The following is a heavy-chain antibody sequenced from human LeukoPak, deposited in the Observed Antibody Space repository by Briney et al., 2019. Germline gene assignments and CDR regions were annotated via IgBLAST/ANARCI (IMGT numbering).Heavy chain of an antibody. J-gene: IGHJ5*02. CDR2: IYTSGST. Sequence: SETLSLTCTVSGGSISSYYWSWIRQPAGKGLEWIGRIYTSGSTNYNPSLKSRVTMSVDTSKNQFSLKLSSVTAADTAVYYCARVNTNGADSIDNWFDPWGQGTLVTVSS. D-gene: IGHD3-22*01. CDR1: GGSISSYY. CDR3: ARVNTNGADSIDNWFDP. V-gene: IGHV4-4*07.